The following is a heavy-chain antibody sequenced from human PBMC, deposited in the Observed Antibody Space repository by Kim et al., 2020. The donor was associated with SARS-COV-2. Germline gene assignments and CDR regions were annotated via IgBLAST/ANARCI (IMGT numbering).Heavy chain of an antibody. CDR2: IWYDGSNK. D-gene: IGHD3-22*01. CDR3: ARGLPALDDSSGYDAFDI. CDR1: GFTFSSYG. V-gene: IGHV3-33*01. J-gene: IGHJ3*02. Sequence: GGSLRLSCAASGFTFSSYGMHWVRQAPGKGLEWVAVIWYDGSNKYYADSVKGRFTISRDNSKNTLYLQMNSQGAEDRAVYYCARGLPALDDSSGYDAFDIWGKGTMVTVSS.